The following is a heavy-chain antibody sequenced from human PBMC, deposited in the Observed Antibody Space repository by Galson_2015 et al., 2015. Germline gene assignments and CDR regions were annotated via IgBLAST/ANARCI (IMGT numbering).Heavy chain of an antibody. CDR1: GYTFTSYD. CDR2: MNTNSGNT. V-gene: IGHV1-8*01. D-gene: IGHD6-19*01. Sequence: SVKVSCKASGYTFTSYDINWVRQATGQGLEWMGWMNTNSGNTDYAQKFQGRVTMTRNTSISTAYMELSRLRSEDTAVYYCARVRTSIAVARRSFDIWGQGTMVTVSS. J-gene: IGHJ3*02. CDR3: ARVRTSIAVARRSFDI.